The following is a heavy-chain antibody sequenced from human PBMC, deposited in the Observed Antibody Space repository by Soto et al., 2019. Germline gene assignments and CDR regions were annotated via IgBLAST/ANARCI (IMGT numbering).Heavy chain of an antibody. CDR1: GGSITNYY. D-gene: IGHD1-26*01. CDR2: AHYSGST. J-gene: IGHJ4*02. Sequence: SETLSLTCTVSGGSITNYYLSWIRQTPGKGLEWVGSAHYSGSTQYNPSPKSRVTTSVDTSRNQISLNLTSVTAADTAVYYCARRGLGARFDYWGQGTLVTVYS. CDR3: ARRGLGARFDY. V-gene: IGHV4-59*01.